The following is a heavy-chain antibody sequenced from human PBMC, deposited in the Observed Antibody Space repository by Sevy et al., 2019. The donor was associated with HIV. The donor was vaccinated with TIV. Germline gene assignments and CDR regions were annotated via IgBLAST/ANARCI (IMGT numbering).Heavy chain of an antibody. CDR2: IIPIFGTA. CDR3: ARLPDPSTYYYYYYSMDV. V-gene: IGHV1-69*13. CDR1: GGTFSSYA. Sequence: ASVTVSCKASGGTFSSYAISWVRQAPGQGLEWMGGIIPIFGTANYAQKFQGRVTITADESTSTAYMELSSLRSEDTAVYYCARLPDPSTYYYYYYSMDVWGQGTTVTVSS. J-gene: IGHJ6*02.